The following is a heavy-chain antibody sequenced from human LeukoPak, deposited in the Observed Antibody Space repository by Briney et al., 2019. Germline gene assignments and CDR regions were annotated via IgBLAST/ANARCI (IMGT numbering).Heavy chain of an antibody. V-gene: IGHV3-74*01. J-gene: IGHJ4*02. Sequence: GGSLRLSCAASGFTFSSYWMHWVRQAPGKGLVWVSRINSDGSNTSYADSVKGRFTISRDNAKNTLYLQMNSLRAEDTAVYYCARDSSGWYLFDYWGQGTLVTVSS. CDR3: ARDSSGWYLFDY. CDR1: GFTFSSYW. D-gene: IGHD6-19*01. CDR2: INSDGSNT.